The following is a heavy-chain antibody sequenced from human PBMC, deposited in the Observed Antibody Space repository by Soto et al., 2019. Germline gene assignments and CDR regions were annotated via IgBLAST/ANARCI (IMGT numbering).Heavy chain of an antibody. CDR3: AKESDYGELIELYYLDV. CDR1: GFTFSSCG. V-gene: IGHV3-30*18. Sequence: QVQLVESGGGVVQPGRSLRLSCAASGFTFSSCGMHWVRQAPGKGLEWVAVISYDGSNKYYADSVKGRFTISRDNSKNTLYLQMNSLRAEDTAVYYCAKESDYGELIELYYLDVWGKGTTVTVSS. CDR2: ISYDGSNK. J-gene: IGHJ6*03. D-gene: IGHD4-17*01.